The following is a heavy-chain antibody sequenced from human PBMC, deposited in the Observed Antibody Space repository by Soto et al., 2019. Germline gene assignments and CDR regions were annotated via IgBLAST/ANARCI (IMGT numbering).Heavy chain of an antibody. CDR2: IYYSGST. Sequence: PSETLSLTCTVSGGSISSYYWSWIRQPPGKGLEWIGYIYYSGSTNYNPSLKSRVTISVDTSKNQFSLKLSSVTAADTAVYYCARHSYDPNFDYWGQGTLVTVSS. D-gene: IGHD5-12*01. CDR1: GGSISSYY. V-gene: IGHV4-59*01. CDR3: ARHSYDPNFDY. J-gene: IGHJ4*02.